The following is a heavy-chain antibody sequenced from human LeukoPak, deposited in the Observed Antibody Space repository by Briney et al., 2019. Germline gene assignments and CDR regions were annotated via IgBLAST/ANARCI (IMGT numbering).Heavy chain of an antibody. J-gene: IGHJ5*02. Sequence: SETLSLTCTVSGGSISSSSYYWGWIRQPPGKGLEWIGYIYYSGSTYYNPSLKSRVTISVDTSQNQFSLKLTSVTAADTAVYYCARGRLNWFDPWGQGTLVTVSS. CDR2: IYYSGST. V-gene: IGHV4-39*07. CDR1: GGSISSSSYY. CDR3: ARGRLNWFDP.